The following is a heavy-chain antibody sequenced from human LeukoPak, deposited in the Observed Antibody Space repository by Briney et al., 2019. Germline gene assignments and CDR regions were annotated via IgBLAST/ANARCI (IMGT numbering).Heavy chain of an antibody. V-gene: IGHV3-9*01. CDR1: GLTFDDYA. CDR2: ISWNSGSI. J-gene: IGHJ3*02. D-gene: IGHD6-19*01. Sequence: TGGSLRLSCAASGLTFDDYAMHWVRQAPGKGLEWVSGISWNSGSIGYADSVKGRFTISRDNAKNSLYLQMNSLRAEDTALYYCAKAISSGNPNAFDIWGQGTMVTVSS. CDR3: AKAISSGNPNAFDI.